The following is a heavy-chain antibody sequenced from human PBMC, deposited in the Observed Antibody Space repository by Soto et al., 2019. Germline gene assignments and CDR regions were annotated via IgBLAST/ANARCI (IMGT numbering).Heavy chain of an antibody. Sequence: GGSLRLSCAASGFTFSTYAMIWVRQAPGKGLEWVSVITGSGGSTYYADSVKGRFTISRDTSKNTLFLQMNSLRAEDTAVYYCAKDRYGHYGGIDYWGQGTMVTVSS. J-gene: IGHJ4*02. V-gene: IGHV3-23*01. D-gene: IGHD4-17*01. CDR1: GFTFSTYA. CDR2: ITGSGGST. CDR3: AKDRYGHYGGIDY.